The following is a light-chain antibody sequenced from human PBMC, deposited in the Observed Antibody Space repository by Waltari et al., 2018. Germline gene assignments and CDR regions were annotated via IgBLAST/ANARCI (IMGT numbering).Light chain of an antibody. CDR2: WAS. CDR1: QSVLFSSDNKNY. Sequence: DIVMTQSPDSLAVSLGERATVNCKSSQSVLFSSDNKNYLAWYQQKPGPPPKVLIYWASTRESGVPDRCSGSGSGTDFTLTISSLQAEDVAVYYCQQYYSNEVTFGGGTKVEIK. J-gene: IGKJ4*01. V-gene: IGKV4-1*01. CDR3: QQYYSNEVT.